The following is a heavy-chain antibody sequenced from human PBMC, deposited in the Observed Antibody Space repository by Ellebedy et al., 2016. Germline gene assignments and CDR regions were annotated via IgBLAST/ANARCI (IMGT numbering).Heavy chain of an antibody. CDR3: ARVRALYYFDY. V-gene: IGHV4-59*12. CDR1: GGSISSYY. Sequence: GSLRLSXTVSGGSISSYYWSWIRQPPGKGLEWIGYIYYSGSTNYNPSLKSRVTISVDKSKNQFSLKLSSVTAADTAVYYCARVRALYYFDYWGQGTLVTVSS. CDR2: IYYSGST. J-gene: IGHJ4*02.